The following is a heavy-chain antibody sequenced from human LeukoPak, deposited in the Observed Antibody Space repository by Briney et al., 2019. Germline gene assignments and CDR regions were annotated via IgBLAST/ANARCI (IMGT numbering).Heavy chain of an antibody. CDR3: ARGGIPNRYCSSTSCLPPWLLYYYYGMDV. CDR2: IIPIFGTA. J-gene: IGHJ6*04. V-gene: IGHV1-69*13. Sequence: SVKVSCKASGGTFSSYAISWVRQAPGQGLEWMGGIIPIFGTANYAQKFQGRVTITADESTSTAYMELSSLRSEDTAVYYCARGGIPNRYCSSTSCLPPWLLYYYYGMDVWGKGTTVTVSS. CDR1: GGTFSSYA. D-gene: IGHD2-2*01.